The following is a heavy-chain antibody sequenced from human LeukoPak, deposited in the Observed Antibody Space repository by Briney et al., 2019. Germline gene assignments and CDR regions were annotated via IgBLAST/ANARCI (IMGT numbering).Heavy chain of an antibody. Sequence: PSETLSLTCTVSGGSISSHYWSWIRQPPGKGLEWIGHIYYSGTTNYSPSLKGRDTMSVDLSKHQFSLKLSSLTAADTAVYFCARSYYDSSAWFDPWGQGTLITVSS. D-gene: IGHD3-22*01. CDR3: ARSYYDSSAWFDP. CDR1: GGSISSHY. J-gene: IGHJ5*02. CDR2: IYYSGTT. V-gene: IGHV4-59*11.